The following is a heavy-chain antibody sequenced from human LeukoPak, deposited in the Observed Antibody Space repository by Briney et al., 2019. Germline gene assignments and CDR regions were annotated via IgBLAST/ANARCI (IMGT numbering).Heavy chain of an antibody. Sequence: GGSLRLSCAASGFTFSGSATHWVRQASGKGLEWVGRIRSKANSYATAYAASVKGRFTISRDDSKNTAYLQMNSLKTEDTAVYYCTRRWDSSGYFLPLDYWGQGTLVTVSS. CDR2: IRSKANSYAT. D-gene: IGHD3-22*01. J-gene: IGHJ4*02. CDR1: GFTFSGSA. V-gene: IGHV3-73*01. CDR3: TRRWDSSGYFLPLDY.